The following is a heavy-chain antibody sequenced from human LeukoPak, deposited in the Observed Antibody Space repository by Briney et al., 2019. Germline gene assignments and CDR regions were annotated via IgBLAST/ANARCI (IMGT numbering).Heavy chain of an antibody. CDR3: AREVRGGARRSSHPPAPLDY. D-gene: IGHD2-2*01. J-gene: IGHJ4*02. Sequence: ASVKVSCKASGYTFTGYYMHWVRQAPGQGLEWMGWINPNSGGTNYAQKFQGRVTMTRDTSISTAYMELSRLRSDDTAVYYCAREVRGGARRSSHPPAPLDYWGQGTLVTVSS. CDR1: GYTFTGYY. V-gene: IGHV1-2*02. CDR2: INPNSGGT.